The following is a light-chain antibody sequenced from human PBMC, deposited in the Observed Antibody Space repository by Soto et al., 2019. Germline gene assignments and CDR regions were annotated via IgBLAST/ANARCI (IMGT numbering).Light chain of an antibody. CDR2: GAS. V-gene: IGKV3-15*01. Sequence: EIVLTQSPATLSVSPGERATLSCRASQSVSSNLAWYQQKPGQAPRLLIYGASTRATGIPARFSGSGSGTEFTPTISSLQSEDFAVYYCQQYNNWWTFGQGTKV. CDR3: QQYNNWWT. J-gene: IGKJ1*01. CDR1: QSVSSN.